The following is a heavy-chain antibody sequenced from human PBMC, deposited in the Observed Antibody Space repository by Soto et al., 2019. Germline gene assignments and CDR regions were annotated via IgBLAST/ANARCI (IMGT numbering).Heavy chain of an antibody. J-gene: IGHJ4*02. CDR3: GSRSPRNSCDY. Sequence: SETLALTCALSVDSFTGNDGWTVFRKPPGQGLEWIGEIYRTGSTNYNPSLKSRVTISLDKSENQFSLKVTSLNAAYTAVYYCGSRSPRNSCDYWGQGTLVSVSS. CDR1: VDSFTGNDG. V-gene: IGHV4-4*02. CDR2: IYRTGST. D-gene: IGHD2-15*01.